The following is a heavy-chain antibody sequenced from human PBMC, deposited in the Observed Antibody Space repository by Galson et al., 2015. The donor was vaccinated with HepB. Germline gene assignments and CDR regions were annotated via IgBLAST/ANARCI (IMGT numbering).Heavy chain of an antibody. J-gene: IGHJ4*02. CDR2: ISYDGSNK. CDR1: GFTFSSYA. Sequence: SLRLSCAASGFTFSSYAMHWVRQAPGKGLEWVAVISYDGSNKYYADSVKGRFTISRDNSKNTLYLQMNSLRAEDTAVYYCARVGGYDLVYFDYWGQRTLVTVSS. CDR3: ARVGGYDLVYFDY. V-gene: IGHV3-30*04. D-gene: IGHD5-12*01.